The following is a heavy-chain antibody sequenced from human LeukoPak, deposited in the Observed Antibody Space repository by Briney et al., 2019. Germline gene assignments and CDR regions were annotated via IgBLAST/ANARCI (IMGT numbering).Heavy chain of an antibody. D-gene: IGHD3-16*01. CDR3: ARHDNDDDFDY. J-gene: IGHJ4*02. CDR2: IDTNTGSP. V-gene: IGHV7-4-1*02. CDR1: GYTFTTYP. Sequence: VASVKVSCKASGYTFTTYPINWVRQAPGQGLEWMGWIDTNTGSPTYAQGLTGRFVFSLDTSVSTACLEISNLKAEDTAVYYCARHDNDDDFDYWGQGTLVTVSS.